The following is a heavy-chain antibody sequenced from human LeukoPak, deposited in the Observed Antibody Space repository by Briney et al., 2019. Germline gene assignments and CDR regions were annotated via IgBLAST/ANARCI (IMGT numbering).Heavy chain of an antibody. V-gene: IGHV4-59*01. J-gene: IGHJ6*03. Sequence: SETLSLTCSVSGGSISSYYWSWIRQPPGKGLEWIGYIYYSGSTNYNPSLKSRVTISVDTSKNQFSLKPSSVTAADTAVYYCARGTLYYDFWSGSIAYYYYMDVWGKGTTVTVSS. CDR2: IYYSGST. D-gene: IGHD3-3*01. CDR1: GGSISSYY. CDR3: ARGTLYYDFWSGSIAYYYYMDV.